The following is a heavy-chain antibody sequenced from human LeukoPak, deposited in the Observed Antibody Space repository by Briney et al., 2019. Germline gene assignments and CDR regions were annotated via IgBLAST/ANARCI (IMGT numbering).Heavy chain of an antibody. CDR2: INHSGST. Sequence: SETLSLTCAVYGGSFSGYYWSWIRQPPGKGLEWIGEINHSGSTNYNPSLKSRVTISVDTSKNQFSLKLSSVTAADTAVYYCARKGSGYYFGYWGQGTLVTVSS. J-gene: IGHJ4*02. CDR1: GGSFSGYY. V-gene: IGHV4-34*01. D-gene: IGHD3-22*01. CDR3: ARKGSGYYFGY.